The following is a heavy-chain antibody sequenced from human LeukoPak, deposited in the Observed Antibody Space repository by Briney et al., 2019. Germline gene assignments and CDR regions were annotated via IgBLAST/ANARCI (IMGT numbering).Heavy chain of an antibody. J-gene: IGHJ6*03. CDR3: AREGSAPGRDYYYMDV. Sequence: GASVKVSCKASGYTFTSYGISWVRQAPGQGLEWMGWISAYNGNTNYAQKLQGRVTMTTDTSTSTAYMELRSLRSDDTAVYYCAREGSAPGRDYYYMDVWGKGTTVTVSS. CDR1: GYTFTSYG. CDR2: ISAYNGNT. V-gene: IGHV1-18*01.